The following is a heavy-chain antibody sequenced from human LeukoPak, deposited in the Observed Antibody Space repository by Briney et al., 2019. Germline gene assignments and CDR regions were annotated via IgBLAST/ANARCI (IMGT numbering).Heavy chain of an antibody. V-gene: IGHV3-53*01. CDR1: GFTVSGNY. J-gene: IGHJ4*02. Sequence: QPGGSRRLSCAASGFTVSGNYVTWVRQAPGRGLEWVSLIYAGGNTYYPASVKGRFTISRDNSKNTLYLQMNSLRAEDTGVYYCASGEWPQDYWGQGTLVTVSS. D-gene: IGHD3-10*01. CDR3: ASGEWPQDY. CDR2: IYAGGNT.